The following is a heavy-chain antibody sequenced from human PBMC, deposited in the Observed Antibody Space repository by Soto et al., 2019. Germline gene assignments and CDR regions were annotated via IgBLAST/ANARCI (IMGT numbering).Heavy chain of an antibody. D-gene: IGHD4-17*01. CDR3: ARRYGPGFDY. J-gene: IGHJ4*02. CDR2: MFHSGST. Sequence: PSETLSLTCTVSGGSLSSSDYNWGWIRQPPGKGLEWIASMFHSGSTYYNPSLKSRVTISVDTSKNQFSLKLSSVTAADTAVYYCARRYGPGFDYWGQGTLVTVSS. CDR1: GGSLSSSDYN. V-gene: IGHV4-39*07.